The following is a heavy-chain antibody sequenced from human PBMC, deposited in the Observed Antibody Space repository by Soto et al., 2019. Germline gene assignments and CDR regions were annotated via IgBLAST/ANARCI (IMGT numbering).Heavy chain of an antibody. D-gene: IGHD3-9*01. CDR2: MNPNSGNT. J-gene: IGHJ4*02. V-gene: IGHV1-8*01. Sequence: GASVKVSCKAFGYTFTSNDINWVRRATGQGLEWMGWMNPNSGNTEYAQKFQGRVTMTTSTSISTAYLELSSLRSEDTALYYCARGPPYYDILTGVWYLDYWGQGTPVTVSS. CDR1: GYTFTSND. CDR3: ARGPPYYDILTGVWYLDY.